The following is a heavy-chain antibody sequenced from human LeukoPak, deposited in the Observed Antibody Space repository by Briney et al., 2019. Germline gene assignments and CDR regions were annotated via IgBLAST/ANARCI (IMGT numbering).Heavy chain of an antibody. V-gene: IGHV4-34*01. Sequence: SETLSLTCAVYGGSFSGYYWSWIRQPPGKGLEWIGEINHSGSTNYNPSLKSRVTISVDTSKNQFSLKLSSVTAADTAVYYCARGSLAVAAFSWGQGTLVTVSS. CDR3: ARGSLAVAAFS. CDR2: INHSGST. J-gene: IGHJ5*02. D-gene: IGHD6-19*01. CDR1: GGSFSGYY.